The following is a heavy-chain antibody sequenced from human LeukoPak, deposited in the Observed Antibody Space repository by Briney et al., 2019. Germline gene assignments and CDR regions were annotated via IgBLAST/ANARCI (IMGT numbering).Heavy chain of an antibody. CDR3: ARSSPYSGNDY. Sequence: GASVKVSCKASGYTFTGYYMHWVRQAPGQGLEWMGRINPNSGGTNYAQKFQGRVTMTRDTSTSTAYMERSRLRSDDTAVYYCARSSPYSGNDYWGQGTLVTVSS. CDR2: INPNSGGT. V-gene: IGHV1-2*06. D-gene: IGHD1-26*01. J-gene: IGHJ4*02. CDR1: GYTFTGYY.